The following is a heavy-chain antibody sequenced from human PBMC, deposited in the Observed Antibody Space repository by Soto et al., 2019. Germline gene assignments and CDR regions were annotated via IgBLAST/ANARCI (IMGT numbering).Heavy chain of an antibody. CDR1: GGSFSGYY. Sequence: SETLSLTCAVYGGSFSGYYWSWIRQPPGKGLEWIGEINHNGNTNYNPSLKSRVTISVDTSKNQFSLTLSSVTAADTAVYYCGRRNGLYPEAGRYYFDYWGQGALVTVSS. CDR3: GRRNGLYPEAGRYYFDY. V-gene: IGHV4-34*01. J-gene: IGHJ4*02. CDR2: INHNGNT. D-gene: IGHD1-1*01.